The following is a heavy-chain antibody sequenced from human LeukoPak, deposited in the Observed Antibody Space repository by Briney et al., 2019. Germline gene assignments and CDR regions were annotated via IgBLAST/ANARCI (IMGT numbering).Heavy chain of an antibody. CDR3: AKTLEWDLPITYYFDY. CDR2: ISYDGSNK. CDR1: GFTFTSYA. Sequence: GGSLRLSCAASGFTFTSYAMHWVRQAPGKGLEWVAVISYDGSNKYYADSVKGRFTISRDNSKNTLYLQMNSLRAEDTAVYHCAKTLEWDLPITYYFDYWGQGTLVTVSS. V-gene: IGHV3-30*04. D-gene: IGHD1-26*01. J-gene: IGHJ4*02.